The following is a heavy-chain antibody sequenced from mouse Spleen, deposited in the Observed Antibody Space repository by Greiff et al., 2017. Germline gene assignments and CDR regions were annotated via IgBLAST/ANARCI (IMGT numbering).Heavy chain of an antibody. CDR3: ARVRNYYNYFDY. CDR1: GFTFSDYG. CDR2: ISSGSSTI. V-gene: IGHV5-17*01. Sequence: EVMLVESGGGLVKPGGSLKLSCAASGFTFSDYGMHWVRQAPEKGLEWVAYISSGSSTIYYADTVKGRFTISRDNGKNTLFLQMTSLRSEDTAMYYCARVRNYYNYFDYWGQGTTLTVSS. D-gene: IGHD2-12*01. J-gene: IGHJ2*01.